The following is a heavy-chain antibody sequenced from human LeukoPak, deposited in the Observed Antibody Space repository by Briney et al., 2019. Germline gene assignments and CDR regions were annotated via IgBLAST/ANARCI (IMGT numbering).Heavy chain of an antibody. J-gene: IGHJ4*02. CDR3: ARGRPYSPRYDY. Sequence: SETLSLTCAVYGGSFSGYYWSWIRQPPEKGLEWIGEINHSGSTNYNPSLKSRVTISVDTSKNQFSLKLSSVTAADTAVYYCARGRPYSPRYDYWGQGTLVTVSS. CDR2: INHSGST. D-gene: IGHD4-11*01. CDR1: GGSFSGYY. V-gene: IGHV4-34*01.